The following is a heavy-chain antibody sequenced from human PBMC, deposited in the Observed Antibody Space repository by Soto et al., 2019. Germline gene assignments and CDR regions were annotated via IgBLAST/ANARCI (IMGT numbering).Heavy chain of an antibody. CDR2: ISTGSAIR. CDR3: TRVPLITDF. V-gene: IGHV3-11*01. J-gene: IGHJ4*02. D-gene: IGHD3-16*01. Sequence: PGGSLRLSCAVSGFSLSDYYLTWIRQAPGKGLELLSYISTGSAIRKYADSVEGRFTISRDNAKNLLYLHMNSLRAEDTAVYYCTRVPLITDFWGQGTLVTVPS. CDR1: GFSLSDYY.